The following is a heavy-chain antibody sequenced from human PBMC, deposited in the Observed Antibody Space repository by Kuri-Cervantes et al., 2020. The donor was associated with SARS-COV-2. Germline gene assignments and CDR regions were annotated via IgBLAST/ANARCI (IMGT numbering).Heavy chain of an antibody. CDR1: GYTFTSYD. J-gene: IGHJ3*02. V-gene: IGHV1-8*02. D-gene: IGHD3-3*01. Sequence: ASVKVSCKASGYTFTSYDINWVRQATGQGLEWMGWMNPNSGNTGYAQKFQGRVTMTRNTSTSTVYMELSSLRSEDTAVYYCARDMTSTYYDFWSGYYTGAFDIWGQGTMVTVSS. CDR2: MNPNSGNT. CDR3: ARDMTSTYYDFWSGYYTGAFDI.